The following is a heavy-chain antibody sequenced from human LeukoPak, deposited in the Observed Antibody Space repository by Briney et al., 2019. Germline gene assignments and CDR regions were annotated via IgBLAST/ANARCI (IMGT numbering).Heavy chain of an antibody. V-gene: IGHV4-59*12. Sequence: SETLSLTCTVSGGSISSYYWSWIRQPPGKGLEWIGYIYYSGSTYYNPSLKSRVTISVDRSKNQFSLKLSSVTAADTAVYYCARGGLRGVVIIPPDYWGQGTLVTVSS. J-gene: IGHJ4*02. CDR2: IYYSGST. CDR1: GGSISSYY. D-gene: IGHD3-3*01. CDR3: ARGGLRGVVIIPPDY.